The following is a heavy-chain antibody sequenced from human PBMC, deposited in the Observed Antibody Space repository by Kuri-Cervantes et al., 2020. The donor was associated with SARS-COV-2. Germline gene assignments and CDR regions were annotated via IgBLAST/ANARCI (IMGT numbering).Heavy chain of an antibody. D-gene: IGHD6-13*01. CDR1: GFTFSSYS. CDR2: ISTSGRTI. Sequence: LSLTCAASGFTFSSYSMNWVRQAPGKGLEWISYISTSGRTIYYADSLKGRFTIPRDNAKNSLYLQMNSLRAEDTAVYYCARDGQQLGEFDYWGQGTLVTVSS. V-gene: IGHV3-48*04. CDR3: ARDGQQLGEFDY. J-gene: IGHJ4*02.